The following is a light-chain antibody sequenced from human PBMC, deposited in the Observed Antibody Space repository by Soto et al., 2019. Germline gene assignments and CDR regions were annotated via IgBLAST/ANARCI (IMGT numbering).Light chain of an antibody. CDR3: CSYAGSDVV. J-gene: IGLJ2*01. Sequence: QSVLTQPRSVSGSPGQSVTISCTGTSSDVGGYNYVSWYQQHPGKAPKLMIYDVSKRPSGVPDRFSGSKSGNTASLTISGRQAEDEADYYCCSYAGSDVVFGGGTKLTVL. V-gene: IGLV2-11*01. CDR1: SSDVGGYNY. CDR2: DVS.